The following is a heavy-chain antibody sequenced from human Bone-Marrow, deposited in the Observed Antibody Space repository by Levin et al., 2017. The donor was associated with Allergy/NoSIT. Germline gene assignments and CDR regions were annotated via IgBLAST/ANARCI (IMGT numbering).Heavy chain of an antibody. Sequence: GGSLRLSCAASGFTFSDVYMNWIRQPPGKGLEWISFMSGSGSAIYYADSVKGRFTISRDNAKNSLYLQMNSLRAEDTAVYYCAREYCSGTNCNYYAMDVWGQGTTVTVSS. J-gene: IGHJ6*02. V-gene: IGHV3-11*01. CDR2: MSGSGSAI. CDR1: GFTFSDVY. CDR3: AREYCSGTNCNYYAMDV. D-gene: IGHD2-15*01.